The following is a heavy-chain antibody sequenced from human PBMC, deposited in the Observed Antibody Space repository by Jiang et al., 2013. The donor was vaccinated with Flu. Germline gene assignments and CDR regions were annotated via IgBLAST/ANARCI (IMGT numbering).Heavy chain of an antibody. CDR3: VRALLAGRYFDY. V-gene: IGHV4-38-2*02. CDR1: GYSISSGYY. CDR2: IYHSGST. Sequence: LLKSSETLSLSCTVSGYSISSGYYWGWIRQPPGMELEWIGIIYHSGSTYYNPSLKSRVTISLDTSENQFSLRLSSVTAADTAVYYCVRALLAGRYFDYWGQGTLVTVSS. D-gene: IGHD7-27*01. J-gene: IGHJ4*02.